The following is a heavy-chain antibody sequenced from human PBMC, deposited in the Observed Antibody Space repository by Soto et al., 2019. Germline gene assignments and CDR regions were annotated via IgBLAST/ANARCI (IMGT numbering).Heavy chain of an antibody. CDR3: ARDSGYDFSYDYYYYMDV. J-gene: IGHJ6*03. CDR2: IKQDGSEK. D-gene: IGHD5-12*01. V-gene: IGHV3-7*01. Sequence: GESLKISCAASGFTFSSYWMSWVRQAPGKGLEWVANIKQDGSEKYYVDSVKGRFTISRDNAKNSLYLQMNSLRAEDTAVYYCARDSGYDFSYDYYYYMDVWGKGTTVTVSS. CDR1: GFTFSSYW.